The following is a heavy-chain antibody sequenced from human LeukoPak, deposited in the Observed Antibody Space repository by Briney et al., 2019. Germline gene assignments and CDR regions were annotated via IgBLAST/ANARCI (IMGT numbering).Heavy chain of an antibody. CDR2: IYYSGST. CDR3: ARDDCTNGVCSNWFDP. Sequence: SETLSLTCTVSGGSISSYYWSWIRQPPGKGLEWIGYIYYSGSTNYNPSLKSRVTISVDTSKNQFSLKLSSVTAADTAVYYCARDDCTNGVCSNWFDPWGQGTLVTVSS. D-gene: IGHD2-8*01. CDR1: GGSISSYY. V-gene: IGHV4-59*12. J-gene: IGHJ5*02.